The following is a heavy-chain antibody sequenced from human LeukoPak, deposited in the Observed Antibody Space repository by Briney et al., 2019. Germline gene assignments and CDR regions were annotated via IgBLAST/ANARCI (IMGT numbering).Heavy chain of an antibody. D-gene: IGHD3-16*01. J-gene: IGHJ4*02. V-gene: IGHV1-18*01. CDR1: GYTFSSYG. CDR3: ARDRWGVLGGDY. CDR2: ISPYNGNT. Sequence: ASVKVSCKASGYTFSSYGFSWVRQAPGQGLEWMGWISPYNGNTDYAQKLQGRVTMTTDTSTSTAYMELRSLRSDDTAVYYCARDRWGVLGGDYWGQGALVTVSS.